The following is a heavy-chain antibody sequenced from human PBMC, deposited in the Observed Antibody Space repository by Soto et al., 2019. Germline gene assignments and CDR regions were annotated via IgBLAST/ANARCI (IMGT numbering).Heavy chain of an antibody. CDR3: ARGIGYSAQDY. D-gene: IGHD5-18*01. V-gene: IGHV3-74*01. CDR1: GFTFSSSW. J-gene: IGHJ4*02. Sequence: GGSLRLSCAASGFTFSSSWMHWVRQAPGKGLVWVTRISDDSSSTDYADSVKGRFTISRDNATNTLYLQMDSLRAEDTAVYYCARGIGYSAQDYWGQGTLVTVSS. CDR2: ISDDSSST.